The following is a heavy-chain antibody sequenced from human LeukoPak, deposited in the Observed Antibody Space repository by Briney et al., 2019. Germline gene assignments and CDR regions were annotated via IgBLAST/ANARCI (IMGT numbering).Heavy chain of an antibody. D-gene: IGHD6-13*01. Sequence: PGGSLRLSCAASGFTLSSNFLSWVRQAPGKGLEWVSVIYSGGSTYYADSVKGRFTISRDNSKNTLCLQMNSLRAEDTAVYYCARVGGSSWYDYYYYGMDVWGKGTTVTVSS. CDR3: ARVGGSSWYDYYYYGMDV. V-gene: IGHV3-53*01. CDR2: IYSGGST. J-gene: IGHJ6*04. CDR1: GFTLSSNF.